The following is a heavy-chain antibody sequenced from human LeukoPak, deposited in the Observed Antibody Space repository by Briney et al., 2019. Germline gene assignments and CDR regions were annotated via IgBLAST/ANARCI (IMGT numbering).Heavy chain of an antibody. CDR1: GASISSSF. CDR3: ARRMTVSATNWFDP. CDR2: IYYTGST. Sequence: SETLSLTCTVPGASISSSFWTWIRQSPGKGLEGLAYIYYTGSTNLNPSLKSRLTISVDTSKNQFSLRLSSVTAADTAIYYCARRMTVSATNWFDPWGQGTLVTVSS. D-gene: IGHD5/OR15-5a*01. V-gene: IGHV4-59*01. J-gene: IGHJ5*02.